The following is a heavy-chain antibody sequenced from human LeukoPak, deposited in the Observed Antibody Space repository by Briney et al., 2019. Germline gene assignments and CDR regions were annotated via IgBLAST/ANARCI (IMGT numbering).Heavy chain of an antibody. D-gene: IGHD1-1*01. CDR1: GFTLSDLS. CDR3: AAGDDTTIHPDH. Sequence: ASVKVSCKVLGFTLSDLSMHWVRQTPTKGLEWMGSFDPEGGETIYAQKFQGRVTMNEDTSTDTAYMELSSLRSDDAGVYFCAAGDDTTIHPDHWGQGTLVTVSS. J-gene: IGHJ4*02. CDR2: FDPEGGET. V-gene: IGHV1-24*01.